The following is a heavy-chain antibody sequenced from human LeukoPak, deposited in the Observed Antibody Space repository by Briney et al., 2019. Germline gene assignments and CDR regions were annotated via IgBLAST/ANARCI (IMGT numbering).Heavy chain of an antibody. D-gene: IGHD2-15*01. CDR2: INQDGSDK. Sequence: GGSLRLSCAASGFTFSSYWMNWVRQAPGKGLEWVANINQDGSDKYYVDSVKGRFTISRDNAKNSLYLQMNSLRAEDTAVYYCARSVAMVGGTRWFDPWGQGTLVTVSS. V-gene: IGHV3-7*01. CDR1: GFTFSSYW. J-gene: IGHJ5*02. CDR3: ARSVAMVGGTRWFDP.